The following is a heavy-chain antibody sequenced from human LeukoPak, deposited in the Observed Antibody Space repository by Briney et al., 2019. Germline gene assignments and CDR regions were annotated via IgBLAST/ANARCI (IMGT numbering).Heavy chain of an antibody. J-gene: IGHJ3*02. V-gene: IGHV4-39*07. D-gene: IGHD3-9*01. Sequence: SETLSLTCTVSGGSISSSSYYWGWIRQPPGKGLEWIGSIYYSGSTYYNPSLKSRVTISVDTSKNQFSLKLSSVTAADTAVYYCARGITISPDGFDIWGQGTMVTVSS. CDR2: IYYSGST. CDR1: GGSISSSSYY. CDR3: ARGITISPDGFDI.